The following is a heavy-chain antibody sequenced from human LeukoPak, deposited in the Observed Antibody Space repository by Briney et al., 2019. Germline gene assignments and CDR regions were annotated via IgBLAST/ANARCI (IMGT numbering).Heavy chain of an antibody. J-gene: IGHJ4*02. Sequence: SETLSLTCAVYGGSFSGYYWSWIRQPPGKGLEWIGEINHSGSTNYNPSLKSRVTISVDTSKNQFSLNLSSVTAADTAVYFCARHEERLRLLGFDYWGQGTLVTVSS. V-gene: IGHV4-34*01. D-gene: IGHD5-12*01. CDR3: ARHEERLRLLGFDY. CDR1: GGSFSGYY. CDR2: INHSGST.